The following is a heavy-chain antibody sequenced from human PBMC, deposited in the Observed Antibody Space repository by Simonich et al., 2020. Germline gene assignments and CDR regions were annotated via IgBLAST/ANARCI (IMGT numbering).Heavy chain of an antibody. Sequence: QVQLQESGPGLVKPSETLSLTCAVSGYSISSGYYWGWIRQPPGKGLGWIGSIYHSGRTDYNPSLKSRVTISVDTSKNQFSLKRSSVTAADTAVYYCARATRIAAAGYFDYWGQGTLVTVSS. CDR2: IYHSGRT. V-gene: IGHV4-38-2*01. CDR3: ARATRIAAAGYFDY. D-gene: IGHD6-13*01. CDR1: GYSISSGYY. J-gene: IGHJ4*02.